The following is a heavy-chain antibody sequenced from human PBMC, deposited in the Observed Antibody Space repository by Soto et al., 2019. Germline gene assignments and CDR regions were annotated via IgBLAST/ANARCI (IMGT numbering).Heavy chain of an antibody. CDR2: IIPIFGTA. Sequence: ASVKVSCKASGGTFSNYAINWVRQAPGQGLEWMGGIIPIFGTANYAQKFQGRVTITADESTSTAYMELSSLRSEDTALYYCARGREAGSVRWWFDPWGQGTLVTVSS. J-gene: IGHJ5*02. D-gene: IGHD4-17*01. V-gene: IGHV1-69*13. CDR1: GGTFSNYA. CDR3: ARGREAGSVRWWFDP.